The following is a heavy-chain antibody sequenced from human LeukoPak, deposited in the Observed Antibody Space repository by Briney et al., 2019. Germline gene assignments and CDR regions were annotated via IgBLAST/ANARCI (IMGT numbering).Heavy chain of an antibody. CDR1: GGSINSNNHY. D-gene: IGHD5-18*01. CDR2: INYSGTI. V-gene: IGHV4-39*01. CDR3: ARHPGYSSGWWYFDF. J-gene: IGHJ4*02. Sequence: SETLSLTCNVSGGSINSNNHYWGWIRQPPGKGLEWLGSINYSGTIFYSPSLNSRVTISVDTSGNQFSLKLTSATAADTADYYCARHPGYSSGWWYFDFWGQGTLVTVSS.